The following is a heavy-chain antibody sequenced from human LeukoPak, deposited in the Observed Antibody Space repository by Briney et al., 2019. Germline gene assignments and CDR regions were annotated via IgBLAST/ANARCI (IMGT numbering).Heavy chain of an antibody. CDR2: MKEDGSAR. CDR1: GFTFSNYW. CDR3: AREQGWSDSYYGMDV. J-gene: IGHJ6*02. V-gene: IGHV3-7*01. Sequence: RGSLRLSCVASGFTFSNYWMSWVRQAPGKGLEWLANMKEDGSARYYVDSMKGRFTISRDNAKNSLYLQMNSLRAEDTAVYYCAREQGWSDSYYGMDVWGQGTTVTVSS.